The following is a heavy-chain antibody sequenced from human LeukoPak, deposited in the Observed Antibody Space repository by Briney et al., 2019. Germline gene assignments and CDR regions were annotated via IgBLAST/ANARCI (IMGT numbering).Heavy chain of an antibody. CDR3: AKNPLPTHDSGSINFDY. Sequence: GASVKVSCKASGYTFTGYYMHWVRQAPGQGLEWMGWINPNSGGTNYAQKFQGRVTMTRETSIRTAYMELSRLRSDDTAVYYCAKNPLPTHDSGSINFDYWGQGTLVTVSS. V-gene: IGHV1-2*02. CDR2: INPNSGGT. CDR1: GYTFTGYY. J-gene: IGHJ4*02. D-gene: IGHD4-23*01.